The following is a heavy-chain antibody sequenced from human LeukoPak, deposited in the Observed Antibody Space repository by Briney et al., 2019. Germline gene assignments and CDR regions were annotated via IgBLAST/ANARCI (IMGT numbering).Heavy chain of an antibody. Sequence: PSETLSVTCTVSGGSISSYYWSWIRQPAGKGLEWIGRMYTSGSTNYNPSLKTRVTMSVDTSKDQFSLTLSSATAADTAVYYCVRERSGSGSYYRPLDYWGPGTLVTVSS. CDR2: MYTSGST. J-gene: IGHJ4*02. D-gene: IGHD3-10*01. CDR3: VRERSGSGSYYRPLDY. V-gene: IGHV4-4*07. CDR1: GGSISSYY.